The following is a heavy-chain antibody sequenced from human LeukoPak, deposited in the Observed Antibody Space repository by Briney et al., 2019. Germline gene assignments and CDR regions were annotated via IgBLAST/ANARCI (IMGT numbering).Heavy chain of an antibody. D-gene: IGHD3-16*01. V-gene: IGHV4-59*01. J-gene: IGHJ5*02. CDR3: ARDTGDTNWIDP. Sequence: PSETLSLTCTVSGGSISGDYWSWIRQPPGKGLEGIGYIYCSGSTNYSPSLKSRVTISVDTSKNQFSLKLSSVTAADTAVYYCARDTGDTNWIDPWGQGTLVTVSS. CDR1: GGSISGDY. CDR2: IYCSGST.